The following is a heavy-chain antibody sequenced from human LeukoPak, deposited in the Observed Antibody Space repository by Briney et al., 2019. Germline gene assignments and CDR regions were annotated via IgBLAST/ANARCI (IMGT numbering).Heavy chain of an antibody. CDR2: ISYDGSNK. J-gene: IGHJ6*02. CDR1: GFTFSNYG. D-gene: IGHD1-14*01. CDR3: ARDRYYYGMDV. V-gene: IGHV3-30*03. Sequence: GGSLRLSCAASGFTFSNYGMHWVRQAPGKGLEWVAVISYDGSNKYYADSVKGRFTISRDNSKNTLYLQMNSLRAEDTAVYYCARDRYYYGMDVWGQGTTVTVSS.